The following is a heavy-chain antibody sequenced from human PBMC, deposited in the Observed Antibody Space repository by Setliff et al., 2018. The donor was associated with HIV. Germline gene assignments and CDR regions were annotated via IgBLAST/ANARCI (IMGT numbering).Heavy chain of an antibody. CDR2: IIPLFGVA. V-gene: IGHV1-69*13. Sequence: SVKVSCKSSGDIINRYAISWVRQAPGRGLEWMGGIIPLFGVANYAQMFQGRVTFTADESTRTAYMELSSLRSEDTAVYYCARVPEIQLSGLVTSWGAFDVWGQGTRVPSPQ. J-gene: IGHJ3*01. CDR1: GDIINRYA. D-gene: IGHD3-3*01. CDR3: ARVPEIQLSGLVTSWGAFDV.